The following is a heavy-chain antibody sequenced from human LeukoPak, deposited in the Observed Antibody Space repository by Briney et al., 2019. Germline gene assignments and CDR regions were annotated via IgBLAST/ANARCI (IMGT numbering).Heavy chain of an antibody. CDR2: IYYSGST. J-gene: IGHJ3*02. V-gene: IGHV4-59*01. Sequence: NPSETLSLTCTVSGGSISSYYWSWIRQPPGKGLEWIGYIYYSGSTSYNPSLKSRVTISVDTSKNQFSLKLSSVTVADTAVYYCARDLGDGYNSGDASDIWGQGTMVTVSS. CDR1: GGSISSYY. D-gene: IGHD5-24*01. CDR3: ARDLGDGYNSGDASDI.